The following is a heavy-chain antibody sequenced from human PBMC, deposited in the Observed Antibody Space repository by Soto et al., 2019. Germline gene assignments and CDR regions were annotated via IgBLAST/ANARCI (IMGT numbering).Heavy chain of an antibody. CDR1: GYTFTNYD. CDR2: ISTYTGNT. CDR3: ARGYYYGSGRPTPGGMDV. V-gene: IGHV1-18*01. Sequence: QVHLVQSGAEVKKPGASVKVSCKASGYTFTNYDINWVRQAPGQGLEWMGWISTYTGNTNYAQKLQGRVTMTTDTATSTAEMELRSLRSDDTAVYYCARGYYYGSGRPTPGGMDVWGQGTTVTVSS. J-gene: IGHJ6*02. D-gene: IGHD3-10*01.